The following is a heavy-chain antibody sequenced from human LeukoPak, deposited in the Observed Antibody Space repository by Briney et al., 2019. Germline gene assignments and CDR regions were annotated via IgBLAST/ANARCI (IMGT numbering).Heavy chain of an antibody. CDR2: ISSSSSYI. CDR1: GFTFSSYS. CDR3: ARELSSWYAVDY. D-gene: IGHD6-13*01. V-gene: IGHV3-21*01. J-gene: IGHJ4*02. Sequence: GGSLRLSCAASGFTFSSYSMNWVRQAPGKGLEWVSSISSSSSYIYYADSVKGRFTISRDNAKNSLYLQMNSLRAEDTAVYYCARELSSWYAVDYWGQGTLVTVSS.